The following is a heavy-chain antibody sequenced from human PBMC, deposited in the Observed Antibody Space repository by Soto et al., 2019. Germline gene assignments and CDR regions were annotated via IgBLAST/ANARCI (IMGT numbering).Heavy chain of an antibody. D-gene: IGHD3-3*01. Sequence: GGSLRLSCAASGFTFSSYSMNWVRQAPGKGLEWVSSISSSSSYIYYADSVKGRFTISRDNAKNSLYLQMNSLRAEDTAVYYCARDFTPYDFWSGSLEYYGMDVWGQGTTVTVSS. CDR3: ARDFTPYDFWSGSLEYYGMDV. J-gene: IGHJ6*02. CDR2: ISSSSSYI. CDR1: GFTFSSYS. V-gene: IGHV3-21*01.